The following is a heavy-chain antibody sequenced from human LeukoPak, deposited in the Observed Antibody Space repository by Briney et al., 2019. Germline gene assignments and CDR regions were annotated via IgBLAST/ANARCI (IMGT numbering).Heavy chain of an antibody. V-gene: IGHV1-69*05. CDR3: ARDEAGTGYFDY. J-gene: IGHJ4*02. CDR2: IIPIFGTA. Sequence: ASVKVSCKASGGTFPSYAISWVRQAPGQGLEWMGGIIPIFGTANYAQKFQGRVTITTDESTSTAYMELSSLRSEDTAVYYCARDEAGTGYFDYWGQGTLVTVSS. D-gene: IGHD6-19*01. CDR1: GGTFPSYA.